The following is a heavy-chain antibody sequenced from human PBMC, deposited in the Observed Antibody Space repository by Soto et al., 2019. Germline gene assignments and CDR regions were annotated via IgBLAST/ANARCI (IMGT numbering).Heavy chain of an antibody. CDR3: AKAPEYYDFWSGYYKDNWFDP. V-gene: IGHV3-30*18. CDR1: GFTFSSYG. CDR2: ISYDGSNK. J-gene: IGHJ5*02. Sequence: GGSLRLSCAASGFTFSSYGMHWVRQAPGKGLEWVAVISYDGSNKYYADSVKGRFTISRDNSKNTLYLQMNSLRAEDTAVYYCAKAPEYYDFWSGYYKDNWFDPWGQGTLVTVSS. D-gene: IGHD3-3*01.